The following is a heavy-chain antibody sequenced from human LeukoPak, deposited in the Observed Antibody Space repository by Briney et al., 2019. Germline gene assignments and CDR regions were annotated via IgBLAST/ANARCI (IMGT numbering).Heavy chain of an antibody. CDR2: IYYSGNT. CDR1: GYSVSSGFY. Sequence: PSETLSLTCSVSGYSVSSGFYWAWIRQSPGKGLEWIGSIYYSGNTFHNPSLKSRVTISVDTSKNQFSLKLSSVTAADTAVYYCARAPPTFAFDIWGQGTMVTVSS. V-gene: IGHV4-38-2*02. D-gene: IGHD3-16*01. CDR3: ARAPPTFAFDI. J-gene: IGHJ3*02.